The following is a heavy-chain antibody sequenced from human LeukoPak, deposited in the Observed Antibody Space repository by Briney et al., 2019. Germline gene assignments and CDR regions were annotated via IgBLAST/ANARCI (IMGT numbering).Heavy chain of an antibody. Sequence: GGSLRLSCAASGFTFSSSAMHWVRQAPGKGLEWVAVISVYESHKYYADSVKGRFTLSRDNSKNTLYLQMNSLTTEDTAVYYCATGWSPLYYFDYWGQGTLVTVSS. CDR1: GFTFSSSA. J-gene: IGHJ4*02. CDR2: ISVYESHK. D-gene: IGHD6-19*01. V-gene: IGHV3-30*03. CDR3: ATGWSPLYYFDY.